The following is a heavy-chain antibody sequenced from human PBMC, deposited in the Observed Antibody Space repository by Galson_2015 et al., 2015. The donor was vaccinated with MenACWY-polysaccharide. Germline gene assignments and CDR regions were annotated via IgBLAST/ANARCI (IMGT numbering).Heavy chain of an antibody. CDR1: GDSVSYGVISH. J-gene: IGHJ4*02. CDR2: ILGSGTT. V-gene: IGHV4-31*03. CDR3: ARGVYCGDDCYSGTDY. D-gene: IGHD2-21*02. Sequence: TLSLTCSVSGDSVSYGVISHWTWIRQLPGKGLEWIGFILGSGTTFYNPSLRSRISFSRDTSKNQFSLTLNSVTGADTAVYYCARGVYCGDDCYSGTDYWGQGTLVTVSS.